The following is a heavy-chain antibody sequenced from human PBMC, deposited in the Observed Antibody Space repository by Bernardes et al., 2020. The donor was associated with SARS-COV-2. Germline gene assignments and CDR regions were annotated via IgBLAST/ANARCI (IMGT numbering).Heavy chain of an antibody. V-gene: IGHV4-59*01. D-gene: IGHD3-22*01. CDR3: ARWYDDSVYSWLDP. CDR1: VASISGYH. CDR2: IHNSGNT. Sequence: SETLSLTCTVSVASISGYHWGWIRQSPGKGLEWIGHIHNSGNTNYNPSLESRVTLSIDTSNNQLSLKLSTVAAADTAVYYSARWYDDSVYSWLDPWGQETLVTVSS. J-gene: IGHJ5*02.